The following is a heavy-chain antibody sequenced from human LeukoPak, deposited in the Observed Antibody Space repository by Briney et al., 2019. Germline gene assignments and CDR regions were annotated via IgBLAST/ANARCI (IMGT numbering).Heavy chain of an antibody. CDR2: INPNSGGT. D-gene: IGHD6-19*01. V-gene: IGHV1-2*04. J-gene: IGHJ4*02. CDR1: GYTFTGYY. Sequence: GASVKVSCKASGYTFTGYYMHWVRQAPGQGLEWMGWINPNSGGTNYAQKFQGWVTMTRDTSISTAYMELSRLRSDDTAVYYCARGSSSGWFTGNYFDYWGQGPLVTVSS. CDR3: ARGSSSGWFTGNYFDY.